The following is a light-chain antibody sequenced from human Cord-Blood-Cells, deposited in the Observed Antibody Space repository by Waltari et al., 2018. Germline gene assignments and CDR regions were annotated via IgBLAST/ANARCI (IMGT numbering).Light chain of an antibody. V-gene: IGKV1-39*01. CDR2: AAS. CDR3: QQSYSTPPT. J-gene: IGKJ1*01. Sequence: DIQMTQSPSSLSASVGDRVTITCRASQSISSYLNWYQQKPGKPPKLLIYAASSLQSGVPSRFSGSGSGTDFTLTISSLQPEDFATYYWQQSYSTPPTFGQGTKLEIK. CDR1: QSISSY.